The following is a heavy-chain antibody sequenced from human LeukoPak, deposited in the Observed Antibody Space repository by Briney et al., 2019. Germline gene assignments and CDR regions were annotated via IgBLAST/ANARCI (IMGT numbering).Heavy chain of an antibody. Sequence: GGSLRLSCAASGFTFSSYAMSWVRQAPGKGLEWVSAISGSGGSTYYADSVKGRFTISRDNSKNTLYLQMNSLRAEDTAVYYCAKGGDIVVVVAAVSGFDYWGQGTLATVSS. J-gene: IGHJ4*02. CDR2: ISGSGGST. CDR1: GFTFSSYA. V-gene: IGHV3-23*01. CDR3: AKGGDIVVVVAAVSGFDY. D-gene: IGHD2-15*01.